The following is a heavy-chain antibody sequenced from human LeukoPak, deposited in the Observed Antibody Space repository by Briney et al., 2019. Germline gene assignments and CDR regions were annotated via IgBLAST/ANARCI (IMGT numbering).Heavy chain of an antibody. CDR2: ISSSSSTI. CDR3: ARGISEIDY. CDR1: GFTFSSYA. Sequence: GGSLRLSCAASGFTFSSYAMSWVRQAPGKGLEWVSFISSSSSTIYYADSVKGRFTISRDNAKNSLYLQMNSLRAEDTAVYYCARGISEIDYWGQGTLVTVST. J-gene: IGHJ4*02. D-gene: IGHD2-15*01. V-gene: IGHV3-48*01.